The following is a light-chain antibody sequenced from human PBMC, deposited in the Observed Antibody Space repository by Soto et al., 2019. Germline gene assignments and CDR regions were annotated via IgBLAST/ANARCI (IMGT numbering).Light chain of an antibody. J-gene: IGKJ4*01. V-gene: IGKV1-39*01. Sequence: DIQMTQSPSSLSASVGDRVTITCRASLSISSHLNWYQQKPGRAPKLLMYAASNLQSGVPSRFSGSGSGTDFTLTISSLQPEDFATYYCQQTYSTPPTFGGGTKVEIK. CDR1: LSISSH. CDR3: QQTYSTPPT. CDR2: AAS.